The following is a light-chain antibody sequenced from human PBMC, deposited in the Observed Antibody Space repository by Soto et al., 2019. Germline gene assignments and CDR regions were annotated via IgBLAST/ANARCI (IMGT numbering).Light chain of an antibody. CDR2: GAS. CDR3: QQYNDWPPIFT. Sequence: EIVMTQSPATLSVSPGETATLSCRASQGVSTNLAWYQQKVGQTPRLIVYGASTRATGVPPRFSGSGSGTEFTLTISSLQSEDVAFYFCQQYNDWPPIFTFGPGTKVDFK. V-gene: IGKV3-15*01. J-gene: IGKJ3*01. CDR1: QGVSTN.